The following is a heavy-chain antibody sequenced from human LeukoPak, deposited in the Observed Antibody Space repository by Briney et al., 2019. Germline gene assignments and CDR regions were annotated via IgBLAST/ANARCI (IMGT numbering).Heavy chain of an antibody. V-gene: IGHV3-66*01. D-gene: IGHD2-15*01. CDR2: LYTVGNA. CDR3: AKDRGYCSGGSCYSTGY. CDR1: GFTVSSNY. Sequence: PGGSLRLSCSASGFTVSSNYMSWVRQAPGKGLEWVSVLYTVGNAYYADSVKGRFTFSRDTSKNRLYLQMNSLRAEDTAVYYCAKDRGYCSGGSCYSTGYWGQGTLVTVSS. J-gene: IGHJ4*02.